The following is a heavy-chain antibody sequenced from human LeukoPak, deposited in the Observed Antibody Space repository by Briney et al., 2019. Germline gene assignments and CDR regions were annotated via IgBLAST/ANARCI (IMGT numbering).Heavy chain of an antibody. D-gene: IGHD1-1*01. CDR2: LSSSSSYI. CDR1: AFTFSSYS. V-gene: IGHV3-21*01. Sequence: PGGCLRLSCAASAFTFSSYSMSWGRQAPGEGLEWVSSLSSSSSYITYAATVKGRFTISRDNAKNSLYLQMNSLRAEDTAVYYCARGGSGNWNAPFDYWGQGTLVTVSS. CDR3: ARGGSGNWNAPFDY. J-gene: IGHJ4*02.